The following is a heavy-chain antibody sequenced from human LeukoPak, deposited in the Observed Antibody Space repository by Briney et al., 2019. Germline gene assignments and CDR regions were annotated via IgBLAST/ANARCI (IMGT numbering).Heavy chain of an antibody. J-gene: IGHJ5*02. D-gene: IGHD3-3*01. Sequence: PSQTLSLTCTVSGGSISSGGYYWSWIRQPPGKGLEWIGYMYYSGITYYNPSLKSRVTISVDTSKNQFSLKVSSVTAADTAVYVCARYYDFWSGILANWFDPWGQGNLVTVSS. CDR3: ARYYDFWSGILANWFDP. V-gene: IGHV4-30-4*08. CDR1: GGSISSGGYY. CDR2: MYYSGIT.